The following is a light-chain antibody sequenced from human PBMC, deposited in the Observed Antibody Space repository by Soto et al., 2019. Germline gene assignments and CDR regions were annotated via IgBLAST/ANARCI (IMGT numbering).Light chain of an antibody. CDR3: QQYGSSPYT. CDR1: QSVSSSY. J-gene: IGKJ2*01. V-gene: IGKV3-20*01. Sequence: EIVLTQSPGTLSLSPGERATLSCRASQSVSSSYLAWYQQKPGQAPRLLIYGASSRATGIPDRFSGSGSGTDFTLNISRLEPEDFAVYYCQQYGSSPYTLDQGTKLEIK. CDR2: GAS.